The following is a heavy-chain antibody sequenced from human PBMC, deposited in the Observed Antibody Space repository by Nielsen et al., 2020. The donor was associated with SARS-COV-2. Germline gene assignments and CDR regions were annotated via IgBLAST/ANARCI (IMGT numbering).Heavy chain of an antibody. D-gene: IGHD3-10*01. CDR2: INPNSGGT. CDR1: GYTFTSYG. CDR3: ARAVTMVRGGYMDV. V-gene: IGHV1-2*04. Sequence: ASVKVSCKASGYTFTSYGISWVRQAPGQGLEWMGWINPNSGGTNYAQKFQGWVTMTRDTSISTAYMELSRLRSDDTAVYYCARAVTMVRGGYMDVWGKGTTVTVSS. J-gene: IGHJ6*03.